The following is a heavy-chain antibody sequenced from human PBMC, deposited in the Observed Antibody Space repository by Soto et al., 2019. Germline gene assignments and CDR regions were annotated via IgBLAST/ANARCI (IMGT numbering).Heavy chain of an antibody. Sequence: QVQLVQSGAEVKKPGASVRVSCKASGYSLTSYGISWVREAPGQGLEWMGWISGFDGDTYYAQKLQGRVTMTIDTSTNTAYMDLGSLSSDDTAGYYCASFDRLAVGNGMDLWGQGTTVTVSS. CDR2: ISGFDGDT. D-gene: IGHD3-9*01. CDR1: GYSLTSYG. V-gene: IGHV1-18*01. J-gene: IGHJ6*02. CDR3: ASFDRLAVGNGMDL.